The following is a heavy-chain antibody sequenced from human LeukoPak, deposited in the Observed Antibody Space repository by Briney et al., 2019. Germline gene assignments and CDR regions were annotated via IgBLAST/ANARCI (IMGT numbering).Heavy chain of an antibody. D-gene: IGHD1-26*01. Sequence: SQTLSLTCAVSGGSISSGGYSWSWIRQPPGKGLEWIGYIYHSGSTCYNPSLKSRVTISVDRSKNQFSLKLSSVTAADTAVYYCARKSGSYLSPWGQGTLVTVSS. CDR1: GGSISSGGYS. V-gene: IGHV4-30-2*01. CDR3: ARKSGSYLSP. CDR2: IYHSGST. J-gene: IGHJ5*02.